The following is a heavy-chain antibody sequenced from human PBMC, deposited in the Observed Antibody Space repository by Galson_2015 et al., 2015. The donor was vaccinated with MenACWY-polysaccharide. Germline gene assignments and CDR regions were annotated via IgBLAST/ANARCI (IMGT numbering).Heavy chain of an antibody. CDR2: IKKDGSEK. CDR1: GFTFSSYW. V-gene: IGHV3-7*01. CDR3: ARGHYGMDV. J-gene: IGHJ6*02. Sequence: SLRLSRAASGFTFSSYWMTWVRQAPGKGLEWVANIKKDGSEKYYVDSVKGRFTISRDNSKNSLYLQMHSLRAEDTAVYSCARGHYGMDVWGQGTTVTVSS.